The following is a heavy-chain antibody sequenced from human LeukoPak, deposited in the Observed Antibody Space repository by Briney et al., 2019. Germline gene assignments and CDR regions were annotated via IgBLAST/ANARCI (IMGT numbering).Heavy chain of an antibody. CDR1: GFTFSSYG. J-gene: IGHJ4*02. CDR2: ISGSGGST. Sequence: GGSLRLSCAASGFTFSSYGMSWVRQAPGKGLEWVSAISGSGGSTYYADSVKGRLTISRDNSKNTLYLQMNSLRAEDTAVYYCAKEGAMGYYYDSSGYYYGPYFDYWGQGTLVTVSS. D-gene: IGHD3-22*01. V-gene: IGHV3-23*01. CDR3: AKEGAMGYYYDSSGYYYGPYFDY.